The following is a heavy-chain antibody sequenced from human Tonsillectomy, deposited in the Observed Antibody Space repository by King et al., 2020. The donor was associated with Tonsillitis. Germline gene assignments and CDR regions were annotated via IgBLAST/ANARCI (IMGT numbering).Heavy chain of an antibody. D-gene: IGHD4-11*01. Sequence: QLVQSGAEVKKPGASVRISCTASGYTFTTYDFNWVRQATGQGLEWMGWMNPDSDATGYAPKFQGRVAMTRDTSRGTAYMELRSLTSEDTGMYFCARQVNGLDVWGQGTAVTVSS. CDR1: GYTFTTYD. CDR3: ARQVNGLDV. CDR2: MNPDSDAT. V-gene: IGHV1-8*01. J-gene: IGHJ6*02.